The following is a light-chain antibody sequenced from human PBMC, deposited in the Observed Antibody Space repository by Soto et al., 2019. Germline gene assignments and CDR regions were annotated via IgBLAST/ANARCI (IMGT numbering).Light chain of an antibody. Sequence: QSVLTQSSSASASLGSSVKLTCTLSSGHSSYIIAWHQQQPGKAPRYLMKLEGSGSYNKGSGVPDRFSGSSSGADRYLTISNHQFEDEADYYCETWDCNILVFGGGTKVTVL. CDR2: LEGSGSY. CDR1: SGHSSYI. J-gene: IGLJ2*01. CDR3: ETWDCNILV. V-gene: IGLV4-60*02.